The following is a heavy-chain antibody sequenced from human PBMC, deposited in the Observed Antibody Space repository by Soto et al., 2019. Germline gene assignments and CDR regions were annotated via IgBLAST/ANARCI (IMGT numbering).Heavy chain of an antibody. V-gene: IGHV3-21*01. CDR2: ISSSSSYI. J-gene: IGHJ6*02. CDR3: ARDLGYYGSGSYYNVADGMDV. Sequence: EVQLVESGGGLVKPGGSLRLSCAASGFTFSSYSMNWVRQAPGKGLEWVSSISSSSSYIYYADSVKGRFTISRDNAKNSLYMQMNSLRAEETAVYYCARDLGYYGSGSYYNVADGMDVWGQGTTVNVSS. D-gene: IGHD3-10*01. CDR1: GFTFSSYS.